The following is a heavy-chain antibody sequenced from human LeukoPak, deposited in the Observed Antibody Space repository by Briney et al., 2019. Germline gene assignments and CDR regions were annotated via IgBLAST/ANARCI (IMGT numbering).Heavy chain of an antibody. J-gene: IGHJ4*02. V-gene: IGHV4-34*01. Sequence: SETLSLTCAVYGGSFSGYFWSWIRQPPGKGLEWIGKINHSGSTNYNPSLKSRVTISVDTSKNQFSLKLSSVTAADTAVYYCARGTSNITSAGTLFDYWGQGTLVTVSS. D-gene: IGHD6-13*01. CDR1: GGSFSGYF. CDR2: INHSGST. CDR3: ARGTSNITSAGTLFDY.